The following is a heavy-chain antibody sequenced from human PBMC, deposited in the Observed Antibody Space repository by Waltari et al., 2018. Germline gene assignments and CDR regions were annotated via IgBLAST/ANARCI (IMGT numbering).Heavy chain of an antibody. J-gene: IGHJ5*02. CDR2: ISTSGST. Sequence: QVQLQESGPGLVKPSETLSLTCTVSGGSISSYYWSWIRQPAGKGLEWLGSISTSGSTNYTPSLKSRVTMSVDTSKNQFSLKLSSVTAADTAVYYCARDHLLFGGENWFDPWCQGTLVTVSS. V-gene: IGHV4-4*07. D-gene: IGHD3-3*01. CDR3: ARDHLLFGGENWFDP. CDR1: GGSISSYY.